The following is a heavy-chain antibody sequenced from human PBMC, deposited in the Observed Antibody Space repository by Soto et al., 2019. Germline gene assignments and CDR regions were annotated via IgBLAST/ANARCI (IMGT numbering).Heavy chain of an antibody. CDR2: ISGSSGNT. CDR3: AKYRGYCIGCSCSREGYLDY. V-gene: IGHV3-23*01. CDR1: GFGFNSYG. Sequence: GGSLRLSCVGSGFGFNSYGMSWVRQAPGKGLEWVSGISGSSGNTYYADSVKGRFTISRDNSKNTLYLQMNSLRAGDTAVYYCAKYRGYCIGCSCSREGYLDYWGQGTLVTVSS. D-gene: IGHD2-15*01. J-gene: IGHJ4*02.